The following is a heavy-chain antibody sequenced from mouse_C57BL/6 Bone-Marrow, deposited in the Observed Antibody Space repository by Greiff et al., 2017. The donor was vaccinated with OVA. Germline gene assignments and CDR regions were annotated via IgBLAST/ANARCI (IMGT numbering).Heavy chain of an antibody. Sequence: EVQLVESGPELAKPGASVKIPCKASGYTFTDYNMDWVKQSHGKSLEWIGDINSNNGGTIYNQKCKGKATLTVDKSSSTAYMELRSLTSEDTAVYYCARGGYYDYDGGAWFAYWGQGTLVTVSA. CDR3: ARGGYYDYDGGAWFAY. J-gene: IGHJ3*01. CDR2: INSNNGGT. CDR1: GYTFTDYN. D-gene: IGHD2-4*01. V-gene: IGHV1-18*01.